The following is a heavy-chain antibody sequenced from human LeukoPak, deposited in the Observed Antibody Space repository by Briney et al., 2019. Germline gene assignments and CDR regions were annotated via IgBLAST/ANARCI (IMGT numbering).Heavy chain of an antibody. J-gene: IGHJ4*02. V-gene: IGHV3-30*18. Sequence: WGSLRLSCAASGFTFSSDGMHWVRQAPGKGVEWVAVISYDGSNKYYADSVKGRFTISRDNSKNTLYLQMNSLRAEDTAVYYCAKEVFGVVIIGIDYWGQGTLVTVSS. CDR1: GFTFSSDG. D-gene: IGHD3-3*01. CDR2: ISYDGSNK. CDR3: AKEVFGVVIIGIDY.